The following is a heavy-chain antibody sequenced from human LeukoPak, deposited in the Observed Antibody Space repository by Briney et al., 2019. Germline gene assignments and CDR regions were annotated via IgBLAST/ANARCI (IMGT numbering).Heavy chain of an antibody. D-gene: IGHD3-10*01. CDR1: GYTFTSYD. CDR2: INPNSGGT. V-gene: IGHV1-2*02. CDR3: ARDPHYYGSGSYGYYYMDV. Sequence: ASVKVSCKASGYTFTSYDINWVRQAPGQGLEWMGWINPNSGGTNYAQKFQGRVTMTRDTSISTAYMELSRLRSDDTAVYYCARDPHYYGSGSYGYYYMDVWGKGTTVTISS. J-gene: IGHJ6*03.